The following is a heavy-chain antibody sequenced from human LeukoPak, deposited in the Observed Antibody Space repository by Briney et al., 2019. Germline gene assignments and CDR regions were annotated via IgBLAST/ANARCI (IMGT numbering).Heavy chain of an antibody. J-gene: IGHJ4*02. CDR2: IYYSGTST. CDR3: VRVKSGRPDY. D-gene: IGHD6-6*01. Sequence: PSETLSLTCTVSGAAISTRDYFWGWIRQSPGQGLEWIGNIYYSGTSTYYNPSLQSRITISLDTSKNQFSLKLNSVTAADTAVYFCVRVKSGRPDYWGQGTLVTVS. V-gene: IGHV4-39*02. CDR1: GAAISTRDYF.